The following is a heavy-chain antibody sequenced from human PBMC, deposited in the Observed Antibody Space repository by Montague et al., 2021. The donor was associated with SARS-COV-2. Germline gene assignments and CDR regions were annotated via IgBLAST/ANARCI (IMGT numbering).Heavy chain of an antibody. CDR1: GGPISSYY. CDR3: AGHRMLGLISDSSVDD. D-gene: IGHD6-6*01. Sequence: SETLSLTCTVSGGPISSYYWSWIRQPPGKGLEWIGYINYSGSTNYNPSLKSRVTISVDTSKNQFSLKLSSVTAADTAVYYCAGHRMLGLISDSSVDDWGQGTLVTVSS. J-gene: IGHJ4*02. V-gene: IGHV4-59*08. CDR2: INYSGST.